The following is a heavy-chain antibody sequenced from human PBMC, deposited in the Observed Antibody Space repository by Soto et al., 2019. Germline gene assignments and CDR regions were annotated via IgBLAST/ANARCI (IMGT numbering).Heavy chain of an antibody. Sequence: ASVKVSCKASGYTLTSYDMHCVRQAPGQGLEWLGIINPSGGYTTYAQRFLGRVTMTSDTSTSTVHMELGSLTSEDTAVYYCDRGGAIVVVNAQYAHWGQGTLVTVSS. CDR3: DRGGAIVVVNAQYAH. D-gene: IGHD2-21*01. V-gene: IGHV1-46*03. J-gene: IGHJ4*02. CDR2: INPSGGYT. CDR1: GYTLTSYD.